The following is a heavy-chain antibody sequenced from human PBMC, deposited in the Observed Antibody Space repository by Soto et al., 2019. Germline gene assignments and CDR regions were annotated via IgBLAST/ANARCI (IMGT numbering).Heavy chain of an antibody. D-gene: IGHD3-10*01. Sequence: SETLSLTCAVYGGSFSGYYWSWIRQPPGKGLEWIGEINHSGSTNYNPSLKSRVTISVDTSKNQFSLKLSSVTAADTAVYYCARGGNYYGSGSYYHPRVSMDVSGPGTTVTVS. CDR2: INHSGST. CDR1: GGSFSGYY. J-gene: IGHJ6*02. V-gene: IGHV4-34*01. CDR3: ARGGNYYGSGSYYHPRVSMDV.